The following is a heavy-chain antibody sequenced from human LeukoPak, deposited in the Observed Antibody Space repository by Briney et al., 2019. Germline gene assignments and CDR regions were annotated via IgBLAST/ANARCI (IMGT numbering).Heavy chain of an antibody. CDR2: IYSGGST. J-gene: IGHJ4*02. V-gene: IGHV3-53*01. CDR1: GFTVSSNY. D-gene: IGHD1-26*01. Sequence: GSLRLSCAASGFTVSSNYMSWVRQAPGKGLEWVSVIYSGGSTYYADSVKGRFTISRDNSKNTLYLQMNSLRAEDTAVYYCAKPSSGNYPPTGYWGQGTLVTVSS. CDR3: AKPSSGNYPPTGY.